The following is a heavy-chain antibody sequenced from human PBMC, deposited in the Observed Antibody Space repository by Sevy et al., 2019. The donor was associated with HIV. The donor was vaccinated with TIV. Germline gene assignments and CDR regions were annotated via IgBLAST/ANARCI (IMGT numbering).Heavy chain of an antibody. Sequence: GGSLRLSCAASGFTFSSYSMNWVRQAPGKGLEWVSSISSSSSYIYYADSVKGRFTISRDNAKNSLYLQMNSLRAEDTAVYYCAREGGYYDSSGYPSFDPSGQGTLVTVSS. CDR3: AREGGYYDSSGYPSFDP. CDR1: GFTFSSYS. D-gene: IGHD3-22*01. V-gene: IGHV3-21*01. CDR2: ISSSSSYI. J-gene: IGHJ5*02.